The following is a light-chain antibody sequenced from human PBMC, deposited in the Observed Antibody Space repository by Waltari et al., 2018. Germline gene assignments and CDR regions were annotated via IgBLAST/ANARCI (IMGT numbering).Light chain of an antibody. J-gene: IGLJ3*02. CDR2: VNSDGSH. CDR3: QTWNTGIRV. CDR1: SRPGTYP. V-gene: IGLV4-69*01. Sequence: QLLLTQSPSASASLGASVRLTCTLSSRPGTYPIAWHPQQPGKGPRFLMNVNSDGSHTKGDGIPDRFSGSSSGAERHLTISSLQSEDEADYYCQTWNTGIRVFGGGTKLTVL.